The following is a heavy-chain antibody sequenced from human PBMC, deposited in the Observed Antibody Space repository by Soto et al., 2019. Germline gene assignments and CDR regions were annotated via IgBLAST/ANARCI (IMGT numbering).Heavy chain of an antibody. CDR1: GFTFSYYG. J-gene: IGHJ6*01. V-gene: IGHV5-51*01. Sequence: RAESVTNSCQASGFTFSYYGIACVLQIPGKGLEWMGIIYPDDSDARYNPSFQGRVTMSADKSNSTAYLQWSSLKASDTSIYYRARRGREAFYYSMDVWGQGTTVTGSS. CDR3: ARRGREAFYYSMDV. CDR2: IYPDDSDA.